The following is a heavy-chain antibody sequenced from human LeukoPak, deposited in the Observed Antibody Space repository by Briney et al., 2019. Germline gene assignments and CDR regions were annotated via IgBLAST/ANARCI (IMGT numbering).Heavy chain of an antibody. D-gene: IGHD3-10*01. CDR3: TRDNIAGSGSSD. J-gene: IGHJ4*02. CDR1: GFTFSSYA. CDR2: ISYDGSNK. Sequence: PGRSLRLSCAASGFTFSSYAMHWVRQAPGKGLEWVAVISYDGSNKYYADSVKGRFTISRDNSKNTLYLQMNSLRSEDTALYYCTRDNIAGSGSSDWGQGTLVTVSS. V-gene: IGHV3-30-3*01.